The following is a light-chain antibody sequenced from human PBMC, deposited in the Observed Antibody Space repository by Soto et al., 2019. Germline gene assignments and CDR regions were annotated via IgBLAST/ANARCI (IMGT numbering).Light chain of an antibody. CDR3: QQYNNWPSWT. Sequence: EIVLTQSPATLSLSPLEIATLSFMASQTVSSYLAWYQQKPGQAPRLLIYDASTRATGIPARFSGSGSGTEFTLTISSLQSEDFAVYYCQQYNNWPSWTFGQGTKVDI. J-gene: IGKJ1*01. CDR2: DAS. CDR1: QTVSSY. V-gene: IGKV3-15*01.